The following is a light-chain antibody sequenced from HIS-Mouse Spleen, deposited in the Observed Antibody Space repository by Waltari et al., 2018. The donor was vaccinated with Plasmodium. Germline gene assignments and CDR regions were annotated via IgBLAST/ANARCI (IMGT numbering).Light chain of an antibody. Sequence: DSQMTQSPSTLSASVGDRVTITCRASQSISSWLAGYQQKPGKAPKLLIYKASSLESGVPSRFSGSGSGTEFTLTISSLQPDDFATYYCQQCNSYWTFGQGTKVEIK. J-gene: IGKJ1*01. CDR2: KAS. CDR1: QSISSW. CDR3: QQCNSYWT. V-gene: IGKV1-5*03.